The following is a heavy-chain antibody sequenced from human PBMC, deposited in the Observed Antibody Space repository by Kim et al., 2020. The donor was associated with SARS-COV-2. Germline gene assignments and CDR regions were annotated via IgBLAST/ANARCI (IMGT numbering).Heavy chain of an antibody. CDR1: GFSFSSDA. CDR2: ISYDENNK. Sequence: GGSLRLSCAASGFSFSSDAMHWVRQAPGKGLEWVAVISYDENNKYYADSVKGRFTVSRDNSRNTLYLQMNSLRPEDTAVYYCARGGGTYYLGGTFDIWG. D-gene: IGHD1-26*01. CDR3: ARGGGTYYLGGTFDI. V-gene: IGHV3-30-3*01. J-gene: IGHJ3*02.